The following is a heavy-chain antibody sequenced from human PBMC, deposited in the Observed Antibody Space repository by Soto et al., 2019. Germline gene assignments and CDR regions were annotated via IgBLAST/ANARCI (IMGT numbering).Heavy chain of an antibody. V-gene: IGHV3-33*01. J-gene: IGHJ3*02. CDR2: IWYDGSNK. CDR1: GFTFSSYG. D-gene: IGHD2-15*01. Sequence: GGSLRLSCAASGFTFSSYGMHWVRQAPGKGLEWVAVIWYDGSNKYYADSVKGRFTISRDNSKNTLYLQMNSLRAEDTAVYYCARTQDIVVVVAANPLEFAFDIWGQGTMVTVSS. CDR3: ARTQDIVVVVAANPLEFAFDI.